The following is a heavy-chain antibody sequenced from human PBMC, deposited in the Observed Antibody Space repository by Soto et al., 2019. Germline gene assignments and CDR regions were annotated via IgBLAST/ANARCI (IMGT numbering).Heavy chain of an antibody. J-gene: IGHJ5*02. CDR1: GYTFTSYC. CDR2: ISAYNGNT. Sequence: ASVKVSCKASGYTFTSYCISWVRQAPGQGLEWMGWISAYNGNTNYAQKLQGRVTMTTDTSTSTAYMELRSLRSDDTAVYYCARNIAVAAPNWFDPWGQGTLVTVS. CDR3: ARNIAVAAPNWFDP. V-gene: IGHV1-18*01. D-gene: IGHD6-19*01.